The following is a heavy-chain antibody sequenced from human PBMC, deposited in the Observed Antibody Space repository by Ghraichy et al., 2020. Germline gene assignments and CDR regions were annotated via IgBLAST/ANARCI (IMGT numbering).Heavy chain of an antibody. D-gene: IGHD6-19*01. V-gene: IGHV1-24*01. CDR1: GYTLTELS. CDR3: ATVLVAVAGTDWFDP. Sequence: ASVKVSCKVSGYTLTELSMHWVRQAPGKGLEWMGGFDPEDGETIYAQKFQGRVTMTEDTSTDTAYMELSSLRSEDTAVYYCATVLVAVAGTDWFDPWGQGTLVTVSS. CDR2: FDPEDGET. J-gene: IGHJ5*02.